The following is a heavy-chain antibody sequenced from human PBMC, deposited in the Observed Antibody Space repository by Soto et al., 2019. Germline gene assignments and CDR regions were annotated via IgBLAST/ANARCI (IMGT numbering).Heavy chain of an antibody. CDR3: ATKSVSAAAGSWYFDS. Sequence: ASVKVSFKVSGYTLTELSMHWVRQAPGKGLEWMGGFDPEDGETIYAQKFQGRVTMTEDTSTDTAYMELSSLRSEDTAVYYCATKSVSAAAGSWYFDSWGQGTLFTVSS. CDR1: GYTLTELS. D-gene: IGHD6-13*01. V-gene: IGHV1-24*01. J-gene: IGHJ4*02. CDR2: FDPEDGET.